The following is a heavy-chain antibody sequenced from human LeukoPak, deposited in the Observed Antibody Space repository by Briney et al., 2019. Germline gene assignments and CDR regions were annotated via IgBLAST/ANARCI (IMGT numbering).Heavy chain of an antibody. CDR1: GGTFSSYA. CDR3: AGIAVADFDYYYGMDV. J-gene: IGHJ6*02. CDR2: IIPILGIA. D-gene: IGHD6-19*01. V-gene: IGHV1-69*04. Sequence: GASVKVSCKASGGTFSSYAISWVRQAPGQGLEWMGRIIPILGIANYAQKFQGRVTITADKSTSTAYMELSSLRSEDTAVYYCAGIAVADFDYYYGMDVWGQGTTVTVSS.